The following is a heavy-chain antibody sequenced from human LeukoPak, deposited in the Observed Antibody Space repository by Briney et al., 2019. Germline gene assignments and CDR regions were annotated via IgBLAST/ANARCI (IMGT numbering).Heavy chain of an antibody. CDR1: GLTFSDYY. Sequence: PGRSLRLSCAASGLTFSDYYMSWIRQAPGKGLEWVSYISSSGSTVYYADSVKGRFTISRDNAKNSLYLQMNSLRADDTAVYYCARIRGVTGTDWFDPWGQGTLVTVSS. CDR2: ISSSGSTV. CDR3: ARIRGVTGTDWFDP. V-gene: IGHV3-11*01. J-gene: IGHJ5*02. D-gene: IGHD1-20*01.